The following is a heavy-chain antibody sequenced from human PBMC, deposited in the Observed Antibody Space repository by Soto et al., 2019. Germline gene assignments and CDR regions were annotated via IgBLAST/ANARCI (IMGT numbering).Heavy chain of an antibody. CDR1: GYTFTNND. CDR3: VRDRVRGVYYFHY. J-gene: IGHJ4*02. D-gene: IGHD3-10*01. V-gene: IGHV1-8*01. CDR2: MNTNTNTT. Sequence: ASVKVSCKASGYTFTNNDISWVRPATGQGLEWIGWMNTNTNTTDSAEVFEGRVSLTWDTSISTAYMQLNSLRAEDTAVYYCVRDRVRGVYYFHYWGQGTLVTVSS.